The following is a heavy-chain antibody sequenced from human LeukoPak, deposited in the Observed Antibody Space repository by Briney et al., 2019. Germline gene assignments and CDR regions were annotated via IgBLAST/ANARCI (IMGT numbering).Heavy chain of an antibody. J-gene: IGHJ4*02. D-gene: IGHD3-10*01. CDR2: MYPNSGNT. CDR1: GYTFSSYD. CDR3: AIYPRVLWFGAIDY. Sequence: ASVKVSCKASGYTFSSYDINWVRQATGQGLEWMGWMYPNSGNTGYAQKFQGRVTMTTNTSISTAYMELSSLRSEDTAVYYCAIYPRVLWFGAIDYWGQGTLVTVSS. V-gene: IGHV1-8*01.